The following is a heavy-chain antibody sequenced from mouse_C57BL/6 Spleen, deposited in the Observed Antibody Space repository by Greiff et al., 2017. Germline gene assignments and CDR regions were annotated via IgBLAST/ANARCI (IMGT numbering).Heavy chain of an antibody. J-gene: IGHJ1*03. Sequence: EVQLQQSGPELVKPGASVKISCKASGYTFTDYYMNWVKQSHGKSLEWSGDINPNNGGTSYNQKFKGKATLTVDKSSSTAYMELRSLTSEDSAVYYCARDYGSSDWYFDVWGTGTTVTVSS. CDR1: GYTFTDYY. D-gene: IGHD1-1*01. V-gene: IGHV1-26*01. CDR3: ARDYGSSDWYFDV. CDR2: INPNNGGT.